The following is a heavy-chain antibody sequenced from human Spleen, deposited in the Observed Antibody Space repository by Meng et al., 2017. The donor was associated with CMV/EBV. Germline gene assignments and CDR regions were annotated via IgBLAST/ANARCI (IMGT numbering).Heavy chain of an antibody. V-gene: IGHV6-1*01. J-gene: IGHJ5*02. D-gene: IGHD5-24*01. CDR1: VSSNTAA. CDR2: TYYRSKWYN. CDR3: ARTRRQQLLHGWFDP. Sequence: VSSNTAAWNWIRQSPSRGLEWLGRTYYRSKWYNEYAASVKGRININPDTSKNQFSLQLNSVTPEDTAVYYCARTRRQQLLHGWFDPWGQGTLVTVSS.